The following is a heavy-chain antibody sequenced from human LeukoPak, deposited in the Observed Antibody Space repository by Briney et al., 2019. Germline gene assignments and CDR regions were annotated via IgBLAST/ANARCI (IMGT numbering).Heavy chain of an antibody. Sequence: PSETLSLTCTVSGGSISSYYWSWIRQPPGKGLEWIGYIYYSGSTNYNPSLKSRVTISVDTSKNQFSLKLSSVTAADTAVYYCAAAIAAAGTERGFYYYYGMDVWAKGPRSPSP. CDR2: IYYSGST. J-gene: IGHJ6*02. D-gene: IGHD6-13*01. CDR3: AAAIAAAGTERGFYYYYGMDV. CDR1: GGSISSYY. V-gene: IGHV4-59*01.